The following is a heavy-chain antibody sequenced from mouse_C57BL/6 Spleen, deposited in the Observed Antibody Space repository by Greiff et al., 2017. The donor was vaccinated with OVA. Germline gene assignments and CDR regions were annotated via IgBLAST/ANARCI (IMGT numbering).Heavy chain of an antibody. Sequence: QVQLQQSGAELVRPGASVKLSCKASGYTFTDYYINWVKQRPGQGLEWIARIYPGSGNTYYNEKFEGKATLTAEKSSSTAYMQLSSLTSEDSAVYFCASITPEGFAYWGQGTLVTVSA. J-gene: IGHJ3*01. D-gene: IGHD1-2*01. CDR3: ASITPEGFAY. V-gene: IGHV1-76*01. CDR2: IYPGSGNT. CDR1: GYTFTDYY.